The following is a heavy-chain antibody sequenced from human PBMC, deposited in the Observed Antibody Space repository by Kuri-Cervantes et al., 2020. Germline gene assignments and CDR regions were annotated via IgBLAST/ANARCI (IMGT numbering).Heavy chain of an antibody. V-gene: IGHV3-23*01. Sequence: GGSLRLSCVASGFTFSNYALNWVRQAPGKGLEWVSAITESGYSKYYADSVRGRFTISRDNSKNTLYLQMNSLRAEDTAVYYCAKDQSVVVTNEYFQHWGQGTLVTVSS. CDR3: AKDQSVVVTNEYFQH. D-gene: IGHD2-21*02. J-gene: IGHJ1*01. CDR2: ITESGYSK. CDR1: GFTFSNYA.